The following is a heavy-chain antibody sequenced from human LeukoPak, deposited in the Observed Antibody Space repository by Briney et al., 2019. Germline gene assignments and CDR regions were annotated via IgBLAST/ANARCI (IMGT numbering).Heavy chain of an antibody. J-gene: IGHJ5*02. Sequence: SETLSLTCTVSGDSITSGDYFWRWIRQPAGTGLEWIGRIYADGRTNYNPSLKSRVTLSVDTSKNQFSLKVTSVTAADTAVYYCARYRLGWFDPWGQGTLVTVSS. CDR1: GDSITSGDYF. CDR2: IYADGRT. V-gene: IGHV4-61*02. CDR3: ARYRLGWFDP. D-gene: IGHD1-26*01.